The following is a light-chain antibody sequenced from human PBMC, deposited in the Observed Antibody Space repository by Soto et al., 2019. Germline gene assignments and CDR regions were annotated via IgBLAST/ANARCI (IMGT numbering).Light chain of an antibody. V-gene: IGKV3-20*01. CDR1: QSVSSRS. CDR3: QQYAGSPRT. CDR2: DAS. J-gene: IGKJ1*01. Sequence: EIVLNQSPGTLSLSPGERATLSCRASQSVSSRSLAWYQQKPGQAPRLLISDASNRAADIPDRFSGSGSGTDFTLTINRLEPEDFAVYYCQQYAGSPRTFGQGTKVEIK.